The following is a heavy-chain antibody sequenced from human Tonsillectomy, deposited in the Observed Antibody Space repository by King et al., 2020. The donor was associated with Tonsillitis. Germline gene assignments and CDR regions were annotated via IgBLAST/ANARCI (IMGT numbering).Heavy chain of an antibody. CDR2: ILYDGNNE. J-gene: IGHJ4*02. CDR3: AKDSSSSQYYLDD. V-gene: IGHV3-30*18. CDR1: GFTFSSYG. Sequence: VQLVESGGGVVQPGRSLRLSCAASGFTFSSYGMHWVRQASGKGLEGVAVILYDGNNEFYAESVKGRFTISRDNSKNTLYVQMNSLRAEDTAVYYCAKDSSSSQYYLDDWGQGTLVTVSA. D-gene: IGHD6-6*01.